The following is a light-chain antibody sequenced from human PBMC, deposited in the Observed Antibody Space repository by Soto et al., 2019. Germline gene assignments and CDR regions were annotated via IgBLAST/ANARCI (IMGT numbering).Light chain of an antibody. V-gene: IGKV1-5*01. Sequence: DVQMTQSPSSLSASVGDRVTITCRASQSINNWLAWYQQKPGKAPKYLIYDASTLETGVPSRFSGSASGTEFTLPISGLQPEDFASYYCQQYDTYPLTFGGGTRVELK. J-gene: IGKJ4*01. CDR1: QSINNW. CDR2: DAS. CDR3: QQYDTYPLT.